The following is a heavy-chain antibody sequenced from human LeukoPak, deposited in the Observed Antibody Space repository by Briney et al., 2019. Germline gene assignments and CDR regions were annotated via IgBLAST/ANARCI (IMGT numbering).Heavy chain of an antibody. D-gene: IGHD1-14*01. CDR2: ISSRSSYI. CDR3: ARDFMYNTLCTGC. J-gene: IGHJ4*02. CDR1: EFTFSTYT. Sequence: GGSLRLSCAASEFTFSTYTMNWVRQAPGKGLEWVSSISSRSSYIYYADSVKGRFTISRDNAKNTLYLQMNSLRAEDTAVYYCARDFMYNTLCTGCWGQGTLVTVSS. V-gene: IGHV3-21*01.